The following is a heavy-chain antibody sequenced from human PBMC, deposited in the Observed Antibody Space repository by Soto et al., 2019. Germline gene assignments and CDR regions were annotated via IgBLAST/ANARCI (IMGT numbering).Heavy chain of an antibody. V-gene: IGHV3-48*01. Sequence: GGSLRLSCAASGFTFSSYSMNWVRQAPGKGLEWVSYISSSSSTIYYADSVKGRFTISRDNAKNSLYLQMNSLRAEETAVYYCASLSVPLGYCSGGSCDDAFDIWGQGTMVTVSS. CDR3: ASLSVPLGYCSGGSCDDAFDI. J-gene: IGHJ3*02. D-gene: IGHD2-15*01. CDR1: GFTFSSYS. CDR2: ISSSSSTI.